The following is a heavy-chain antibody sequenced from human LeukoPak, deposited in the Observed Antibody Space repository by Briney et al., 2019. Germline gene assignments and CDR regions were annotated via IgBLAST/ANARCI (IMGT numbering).Heavy chain of an antibody. D-gene: IGHD3-22*01. CDR3: ARAYCYDSSGYPDY. J-gene: IGHJ4*02. Sequence: ASVKVSCKASGYTFTGYYMHWVRQAPGQGLEWMGWINPNSGGTNYAQKFQGRVTMTRDTSISTAYMELSRLRSEDTAVYYCARAYCYDSSGYPDYWGQGTLVTVSS. V-gene: IGHV1-2*02. CDR2: INPNSGGT. CDR1: GYTFTGYY.